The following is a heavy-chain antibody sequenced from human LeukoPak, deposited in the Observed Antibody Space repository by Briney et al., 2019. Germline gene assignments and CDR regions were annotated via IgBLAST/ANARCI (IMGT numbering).Heavy chain of an antibody. V-gene: IGHV1-2*02. J-gene: IGHJ3*02. CDR2: INPNSGDT. CDR3: VRDQLTAVDAFDI. D-gene: IGHD6-19*01. Sequence: ASVKVSCKASEYTFTDYYIHWVRQAPGQGLEWMGWINPNSGDTNYAQKFQGRVTMTRDTAISTAYMELSRLRSDDTAVYYCVRDQLTAVDAFDIWGQGTRVTVSS. CDR1: EYTFTDYY.